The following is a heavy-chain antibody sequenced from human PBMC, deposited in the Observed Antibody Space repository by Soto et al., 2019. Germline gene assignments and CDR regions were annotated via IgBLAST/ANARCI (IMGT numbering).Heavy chain of an antibody. V-gene: IGHV3-23*01. CDR3: AKDLVAATSNWFDP. J-gene: IGHJ5*02. CDR1: GFTFSSYA. CDR2: ISGSGGST. Sequence: EVQLLESGGGLVQPGGSLRLSCAASGFTFSSYAMSWVRQAPGKGLEWVSGISGSGGSTYYADSVKGRFTISRDNSKNPLSLQMNRLRAEDTAVYYCAKDLVAATSNWFDPWGQGTLVTVSS. D-gene: IGHD2-15*01.